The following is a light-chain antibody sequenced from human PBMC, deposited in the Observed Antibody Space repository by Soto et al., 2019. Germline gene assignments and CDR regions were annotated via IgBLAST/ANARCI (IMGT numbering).Light chain of an antibody. V-gene: IGLV2-23*01. J-gene: IGLJ1*01. CDR2: EGS. Sequence: QCVLTQPASVSGAAGEAITISCTGTSSDVGSYNLVSWYQQHPGKAPKLMIYEGSKRPSGVSNRFSGSKSGNTASLTISGLQAEDEADYYCCSYAGSSTPYVFGTGTKVTVL. CDR3: CSYAGSSTPYV. CDR1: SSDVGSYNL.